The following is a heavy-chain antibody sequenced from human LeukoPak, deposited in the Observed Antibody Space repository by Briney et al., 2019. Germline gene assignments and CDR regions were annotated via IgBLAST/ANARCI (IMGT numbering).Heavy chain of an antibody. CDR3: AKGSPGSYYFDY. V-gene: IGHV3-23*01. Sequence: HPGGSLRLSCAASGFTFSSYAMSWVRQAPGKGLEWVSTISGSGDSTYYADSVKGRFTISRDNSKNTLYLQMNSLRAEDTALYYCAKGSPGSYYFDYWGQGTLVTVSS. CDR2: ISGSGDST. J-gene: IGHJ4*02. CDR1: GFTFSSYA. D-gene: IGHD3-10*01.